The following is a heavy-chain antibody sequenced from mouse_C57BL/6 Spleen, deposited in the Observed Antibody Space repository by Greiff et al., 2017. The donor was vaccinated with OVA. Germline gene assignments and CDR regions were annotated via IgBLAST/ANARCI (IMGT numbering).Heavy chain of an antibody. Sequence: VQRVESGAELVRPGTSVKVSCKASGYAFTNYLIEWVKQRPGQGLEWIGVINPGSGGTNYNEKFKGKATLTADKSSSTAYMQLSSLTSEDSAVYFCARSRDWFAYWGQGTLVTVSA. CDR2: INPGSGGT. CDR3: ARSRDWFAY. CDR1: GYAFTNYL. V-gene: IGHV1-54*01. J-gene: IGHJ3*01.